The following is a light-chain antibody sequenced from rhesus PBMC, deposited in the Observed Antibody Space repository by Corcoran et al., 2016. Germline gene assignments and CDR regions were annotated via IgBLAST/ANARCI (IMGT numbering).Light chain of an antibody. Sequence: DIQMTQSPSSLSASVGDIVTITCRASQSFSSSLAWYQQKPGKAPKLLIYSASSLQSGVPSRFSGSKARTDFTITISSLQPEDVASYSCQQYYSDPYTFGQGTKVEIK. CDR3: QQYYSDPYT. CDR1: QSFSSS. V-gene: IGKV1-46*01. CDR2: SAS. J-gene: IGKJ2*01.